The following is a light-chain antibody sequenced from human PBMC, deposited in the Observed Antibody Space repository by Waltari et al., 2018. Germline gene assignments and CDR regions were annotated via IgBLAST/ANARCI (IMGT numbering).Light chain of an antibody. V-gene: IGLV2-8*01. CDR1: NGDVGGYTY. CDR2: DVN. J-gene: IGLJ2*01. CDR3: SSYAGSSNFVV. Sequence: QSALTQPPSASGSPGQSVTISCTRTNGDVGGYTYVSWYQQYPGKAPKLLIYDVNERPSGVPARFSGSKSDNTASLTVSGLQDEDEADYYCSSYAGSSNFVVFGGGTKVTVL.